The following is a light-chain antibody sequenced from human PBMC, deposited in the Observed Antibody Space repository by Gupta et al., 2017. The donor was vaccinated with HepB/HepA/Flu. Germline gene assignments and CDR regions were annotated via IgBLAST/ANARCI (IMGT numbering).Light chain of an antibody. V-gene: IGKV1-33*01. CDR1: QDISNY. CDR2: DAS. Sequence: DIXXXXXPXSLSASXXDRVTITCQASQDISNYLNWYQQKPGKAPKLLIYDASNLETGVPSRFSGSGSGTDFTFTISSLQPEDIATYYCQQYDNLPPYTFGQGTKLEIK. CDR3: QQYDNLPPYT. J-gene: IGKJ2*01.